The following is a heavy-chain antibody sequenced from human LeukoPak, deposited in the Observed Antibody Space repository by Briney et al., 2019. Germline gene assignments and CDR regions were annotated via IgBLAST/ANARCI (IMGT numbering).Heavy chain of an antibody. V-gene: IGHV3-7*01. CDR2: INQDGSEQ. CDR3: SRSLDY. J-gene: IGHJ4*02. CDR1: GFPFSDYW. Sequence: GRSLRLPCAASGFPFSDYWMDWVRQAPGKGMEWVANINQDGSEQFYVDSVKGRSTISRDNAKNSLYLQMNSLRAEDTAVYYCSRSLDYWGQGALVSVSS.